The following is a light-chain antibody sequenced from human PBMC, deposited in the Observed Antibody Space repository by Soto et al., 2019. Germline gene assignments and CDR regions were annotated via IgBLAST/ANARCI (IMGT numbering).Light chain of an antibody. V-gene: IGKV1-39*01. CDR1: QNIRNF. CDR2: SAS. CDR3: QQSYTRFT. Sequence: DIQMTQSPSSLSASVLDIVTITFRASQNIRNFLNWYQQQPGKAPKLLIHSASSLQSGVPSRFSGSGSGTDFTLTISSLQTEDFAAYYCQQSYTRFTFGGGTKVDIK. J-gene: IGKJ4*01.